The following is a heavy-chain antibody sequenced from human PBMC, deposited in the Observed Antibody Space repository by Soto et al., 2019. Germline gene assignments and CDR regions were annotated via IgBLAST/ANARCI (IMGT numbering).Heavy chain of an antibody. D-gene: IGHD5-18*01. CDR3: ARDNGYSYGYTLDH. J-gene: IGHJ4*02. CDR2: IYYSGST. V-gene: IGHV4-59*01. Sequence: SETLSLTCTVSGGSISSYYWSWIRQPPGKGLEWIGYIYYSGSTNYNPSLKSRVTISVDTSKNQFSLKLSSVTAADTAVYYCARDNGYSYGYTLDHWGQGTLVTRLL. CDR1: GGSISSYY.